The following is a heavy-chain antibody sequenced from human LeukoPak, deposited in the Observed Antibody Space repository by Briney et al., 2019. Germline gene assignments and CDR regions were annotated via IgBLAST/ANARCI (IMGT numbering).Heavy chain of an antibody. J-gene: IGHJ6*02. V-gene: IGHV1-3*01. CDR1: GYTFASYA. Sequence: GASVKVSCKASGYTFASYAMHWVRQAPGQRLEWMGWINAGNGNTKYSQKFQGRVTITRDTSASTAYMELSSLRSEDTAVYYCARSMIEDGMDVWGQGTTVTVSS. CDR2: INAGNGNT. D-gene: IGHD2-21*01. CDR3: ARSMIEDGMDV.